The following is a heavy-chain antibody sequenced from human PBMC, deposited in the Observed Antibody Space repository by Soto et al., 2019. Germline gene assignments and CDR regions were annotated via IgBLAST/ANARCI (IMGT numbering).Heavy chain of an antibody. J-gene: IGHJ5*02. D-gene: IGHD5-18*01. Sequence: QVQLVQSGAEVKKPGSSLKVSGKASGGPFSSYAISWVRQAPGQGLEWMGGIIPIFGTANYAQKFQGRVTITADESTSTAYMELSSLRSEDTAVYYCARELVAMVPNWFDPWGQGTLVTVSS. CDR1: GGPFSSYA. CDR2: IIPIFGTA. CDR3: ARELVAMVPNWFDP. V-gene: IGHV1-69*01.